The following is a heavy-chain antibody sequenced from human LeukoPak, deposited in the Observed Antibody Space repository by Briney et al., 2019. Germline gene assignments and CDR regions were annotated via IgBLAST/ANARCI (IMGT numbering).Heavy chain of an antibody. J-gene: IGHJ4*02. CDR3: ASGYGDYSPDY. V-gene: IGHV1-18*01. CDR1: GYTFTTYG. Sequence: ASVKVSCKSSGYTFTTYGISWLRQAPGQGLEWMGWISPDNGNTNYAQKLQGRVTVITDTSTSTAYMELSRLTSDDTAVYYCASGYGDYSPDYWGQGTLITVSS. CDR2: ISPDNGNT. D-gene: IGHD4-17*01.